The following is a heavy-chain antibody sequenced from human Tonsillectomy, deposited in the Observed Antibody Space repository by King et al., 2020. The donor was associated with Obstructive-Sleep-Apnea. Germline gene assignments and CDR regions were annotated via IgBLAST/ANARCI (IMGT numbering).Heavy chain of an antibody. CDR1: GGTVTTDT. CDR2: IIPKSGTA. D-gene: IGHD3-9*01. Sequence: QLVQSGAEVKKPGSSVTVSCKASGGTVTTDTISWVRQAPGQGLEWMGGIIPKSGTAHYAQKCQGRVTITADAYTNIVFMQLNSLRSEDTAVYYCARDLTGMDVWGQGTSVAVSS. V-gene: IGHV1-69*01. CDR3: ARDLTGMDV. J-gene: IGHJ6*02.